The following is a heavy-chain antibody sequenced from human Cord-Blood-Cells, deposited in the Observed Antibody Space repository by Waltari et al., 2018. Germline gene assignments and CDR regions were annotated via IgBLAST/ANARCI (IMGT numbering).Heavy chain of an antibody. V-gene: IGHV1-2*02. CDR3: ARGTYYYDSSGYYYFDY. Sequence: QVQLVQSGAEVKKPGASVKVSCKASVYTFTGDDMHWLRQAPGQGLEWMGWIKPDSGGTNNARKLKGRGTRTRDTSIRTAFMELSRLRSDETAVYYCARGTYYYDSSGYYYFDYWGQGTLVTISS. CDR2: IKPDSGGT. CDR1: VYTFTGDD. D-gene: IGHD3-22*01. J-gene: IGHJ4*02.